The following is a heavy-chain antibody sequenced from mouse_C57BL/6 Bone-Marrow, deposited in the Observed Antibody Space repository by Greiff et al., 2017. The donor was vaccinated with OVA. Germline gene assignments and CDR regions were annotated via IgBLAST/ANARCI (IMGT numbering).Heavy chain of an antibody. J-gene: IGHJ2*01. Sequence: EVQGVESGGGLVQPGGSMKLSCAASGFTFSDAWMDWVRQSPEKGLEWVAEIRNKANNHATYYAESVKGRFTISRDDSKSSVYLQMNSLRAEDTGIYYCTRSNWDDYFDYWGQGTTLTVSS. CDR3: TRSNWDDYFDY. D-gene: IGHD4-1*01. V-gene: IGHV6-6*01. CDR2: IRNKANNHAT. CDR1: GFTFSDAW.